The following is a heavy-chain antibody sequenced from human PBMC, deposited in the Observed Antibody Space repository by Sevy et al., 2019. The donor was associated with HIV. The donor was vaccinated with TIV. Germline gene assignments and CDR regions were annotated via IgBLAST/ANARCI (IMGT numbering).Heavy chain of an antibody. V-gene: IGHV3-15*01. CDR2: IKSKTDGGTT. CDR1: GFTFSNAW. Sequence: LSLTCAASGFTFSNAWMSWVRQAPGKGLEWVGRIKSKTDGGTTDYAAPVKGRFTISRDDSKNTLYLQMNSLKTEDTAVYYYTTAGSVTDYYYYYGMDVWGQGTTVTVSS. D-gene: IGHD4-4*01. CDR3: TTAGSVTDYYYYYGMDV. J-gene: IGHJ6*02.